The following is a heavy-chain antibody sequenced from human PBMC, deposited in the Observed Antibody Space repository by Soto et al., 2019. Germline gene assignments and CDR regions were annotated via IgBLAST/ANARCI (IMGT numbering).Heavy chain of an antibody. Sequence: SGPTLVNPTETLTLTCTVSGFSLSNARMGVSWIRQPPGKALEWLAHIFSNDEKSYSTSLKSRLTISKDTSKSQVVLTMTNMDPVDTATYYCERILGSITIFGVVPYGMDVWGQGTTVTVSS. D-gene: IGHD3-3*01. CDR1: GFSLSNARMG. CDR3: ERILGSITIFGVVPYGMDV. V-gene: IGHV2-26*01. CDR2: IFSNDEK. J-gene: IGHJ6*02.